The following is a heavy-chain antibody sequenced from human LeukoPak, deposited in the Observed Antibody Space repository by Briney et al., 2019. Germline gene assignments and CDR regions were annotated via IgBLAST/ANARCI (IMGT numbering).Heavy chain of an antibody. CDR2: IYYSGST. CDR1: GGSISSGDYY. Sequence: PSETLSLTCTVSGGSISSGDYYWSWIRQPPGKGLDWIGYIYYSGSTYYNPSLKSRVTISVDTSKNQFSLKLSSVTAADTGVYYCARQRGDTAMVNPYYYYGMDVWGQGTTVTVSS. CDR3: ARQRGDTAMVNPYYYYGMDV. J-gene: IGHJ6*02. D-gene: IGHD5-18*01. V-gene: IGHV4-30-4*01.